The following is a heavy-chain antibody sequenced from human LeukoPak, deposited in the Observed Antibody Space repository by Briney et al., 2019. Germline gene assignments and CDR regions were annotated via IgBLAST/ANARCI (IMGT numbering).Heavy chain of an antibody. CDR2: ISYDGSNK. CDR3: AREDGYGEADY. J-gene: IGHJ4*02. V-gene: IGHV3-30*04. D-gene: IGHD4-17*01. CDR1: GLTFSSYA. Sequence: GGSLRLSCAASGLTFSSYAMHWVRQAPGKGLEWVAVISYDGSNKYYADSVKGRFTISRDNSKNTLYLQMNSLRAEDTAVYYCAREDGYGEADYWGQGTLVTVSS.